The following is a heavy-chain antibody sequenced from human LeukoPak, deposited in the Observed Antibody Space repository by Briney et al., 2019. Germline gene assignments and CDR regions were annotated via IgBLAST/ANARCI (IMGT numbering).Heavy chain of an antibody. CDR3: VKDRWIDY. V-gene: IGHV3-64D*06. D-gene: IGHD5-24*01. J-gene: IGHJ4*02. CDR1: GFTFSSYA. CDR2: ISSNGDST. Sequence: GGSLRLSCSVSGFTFSSYAMHWVRQAPGKGLQYVSSISSNGDSTYYAASVKDRFTISRDNSKSTLYLQMSSLRAEDTAVYYCVKDRWIDYWGQGALVTVSS.